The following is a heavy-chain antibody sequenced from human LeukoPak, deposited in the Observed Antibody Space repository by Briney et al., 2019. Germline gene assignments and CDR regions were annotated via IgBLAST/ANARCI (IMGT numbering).Heavy chain of an antibody. J-gene: IGHJ4*02. V-gene: IGHV3-21*01. Sequence: GGSLRLSCAASGFTFSSYSMNWVRQAPGKGLEWVSSISSSSSYIYYADSVKGRFTISRDNAKNSLYLQMNSLRAEDTAVYYCARDRSIAAAGNLGWGQGTLVTVSS. CDR3: ARDRSIAAAGNLG. D-gene: IGHD6-13*01. CDR1: GFTFSSYS. CDR2: ISSSSSYI.